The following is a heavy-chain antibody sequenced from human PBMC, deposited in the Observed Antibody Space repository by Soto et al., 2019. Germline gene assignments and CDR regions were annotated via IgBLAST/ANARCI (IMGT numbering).Heavy chain of an antibody. CDR3: ARKDYCDYDGDC. D-gene: IGHD4-17*01. V-gene: IGHV1-18*01. Sequence: QVQLVQSGAEVKKPGDSVKVSCKASGYTFTSYGISWVRQAPGQGLEWMGWINAYNGNTNYAQKVLGRVTMTTDTSTNTAYMEVRSLRSDDTAVYYCARKDYCDYDGDCWGQGTLFTVSS. CDR2: INAYNGNT. CDR1: GYTFTSYG. J-gene: IGHJ4*02.